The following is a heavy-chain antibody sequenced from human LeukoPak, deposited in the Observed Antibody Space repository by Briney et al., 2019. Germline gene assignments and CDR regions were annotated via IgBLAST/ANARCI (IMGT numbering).Heavy chain of an antibody. J-gene: IGHJ4*02. CDR1: GFTFNTYE. V-gene: IGHV3-48*03. CDR2: ISGSGTTM. D-gene: IGHD1-7*01. Sequence: GSLRLSCAASGFTFNTYEMNWVRQAPGKGLEWVSYISGSGTTMYYADSMKGRFTISRDNARNSLYLQMNSLRAEGTAVYYCARGTYYFEKWGQGTLVTVPS. CDR3: ARGTYYFEK.